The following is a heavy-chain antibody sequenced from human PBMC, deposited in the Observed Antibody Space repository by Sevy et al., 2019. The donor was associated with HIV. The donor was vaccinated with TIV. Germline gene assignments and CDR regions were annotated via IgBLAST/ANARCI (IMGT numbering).Heavy chain of an antibody. J-gene: IGHJ4*02. D-gene: IGHD6-19*01. CDR1: GFTFSRYT. Sequence: GESLKISCAASGFTFSRYTMHWVRQAPGKGLEWVSSITSDATYISYADSLRGRFTISRDNAKNSLFLQMSGLRAEDTAVYFCARDIATYSTGSYIRYFDYWGQGTLVTVSS. V-gene: IGHV3-21*06. CDR3: ARDIATYSTGSYIRYFDY. CDR2: ITSDATYI.